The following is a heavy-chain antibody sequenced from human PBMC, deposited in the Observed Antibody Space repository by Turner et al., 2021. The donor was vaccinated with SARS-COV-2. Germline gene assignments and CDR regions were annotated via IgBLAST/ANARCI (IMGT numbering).Heavy chain of an antibody. CDR1: DDSISSKS. J-gene: IGHJ6*02. D-gene: IGHD3-10*01. CDR2: FYKIGSI. V-gene: IGHV4-59*08. Sequence: QVQLQESGPGLVRPSETQSLTCTVSDDSISSKSWSWIRQSPGRGLEWIGYFYKIGSIDYNPTLTSRVTISVDTSKNQLSLNLISVTAADTAVYYCASPYITMVRGVNYYGMDVWGQGTTVTVSS. CDR3: ASPYITMVRGVNYYGMDV.